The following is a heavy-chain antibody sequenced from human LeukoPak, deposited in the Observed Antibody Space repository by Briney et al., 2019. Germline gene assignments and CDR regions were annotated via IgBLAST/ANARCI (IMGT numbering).Heavy chain of an antibody. CDR3: ARVPADNDY. CDR1: GGSISSSSYY. J-gene: IGHJ4*02. D-gene: IGHD2-2*01. Sequence: PSETLSLTCTVSGGSISSSSYYWGWVRQPPGRGLGWIVSIYYSGSTYYNPSLKSRVTISVDTSKNQFSLKLSSVTAADTAVYYCARVPADNDYWGQGTLVTVSS. V-gene: IGHV4-39*07. CDR2: IYYSGST.